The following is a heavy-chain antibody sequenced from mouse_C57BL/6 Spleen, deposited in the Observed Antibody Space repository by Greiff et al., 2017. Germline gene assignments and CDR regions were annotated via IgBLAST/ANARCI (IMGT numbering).Heavy chain of an antibody. CDR3: AGFITTVVSDWYFDV. V-gene: IGHV1-69*01. Sequence: QVQLQQSGAELVMPGASVKLSCKASGYTFTSYWMHWVKQRPGQGLEWIGEIDPSDSYTTYNQKFKGKSTLTVDKSSSTAYMQLSSLTSEDSAVYYCAGFITTVVSDWYFDVWGTGTTVTVSS. CDR2: IDPSDSYT. CDR1: GYTFTSYW. D-gene: IGHD1-1*01. J-gene: IGHJ1*03.